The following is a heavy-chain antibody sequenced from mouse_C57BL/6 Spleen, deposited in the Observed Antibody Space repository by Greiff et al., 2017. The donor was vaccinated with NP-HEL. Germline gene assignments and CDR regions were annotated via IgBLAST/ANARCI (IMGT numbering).Heavy chain of an antibody. CDR2: IYPGDGDT. CDR1: GYAFSSSW. V-gene: IGHV1-82*01. Sequence: VQGVESGPELVKPGASVKISCKASGYAFSSSWMNWVKQRPGKGLEWIGRIYPGDGDTNYNGKFKGKATLTADKSSSTAYMQLSSLTSEDSAVYFCAREGYYGPMDYWGQGTSVTVSS. D-gene: IGHD1-1*01. CDR3: AREGYYGPMDY. J-gene: IGHJ4*01.